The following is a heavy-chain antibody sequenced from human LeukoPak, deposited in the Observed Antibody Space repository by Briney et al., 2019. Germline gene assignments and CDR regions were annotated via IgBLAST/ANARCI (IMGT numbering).Heavy chain of an antibody. J-gene: IGHJ4*02. V-gene: IGHV1-18*01. D-gene: IGHD6-13*01. CDR1: GSTFTSYG. CDR2: ISAYNGNT. CDR3: ARVQVSAGGYFDY. Sequence: ASVTVSCTASGSTFTSYGISLVRQAPGPGLEWMGWISAYNGNTNYAQKLQGRVTMTTDTSTSTAYMELRSLRSDDTAVYYCARVQVSAGGYFDYWGQGTLVTFSS.